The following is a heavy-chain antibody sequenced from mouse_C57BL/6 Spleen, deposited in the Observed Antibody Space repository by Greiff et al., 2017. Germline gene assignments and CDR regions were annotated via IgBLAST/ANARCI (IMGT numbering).Heavy chain of an antibody. CDR3: TRAYYGNYEGWFAY. Sequence: EVKLVESGEGLVKPGGSLKLSCAASGFTFSSYAMSWVRQTPEKRLEWVAYISSGGDYIYYADTVKGRFTISRDNARNTLYLQMSSLKSEDTAMYYCTRAYYGNYEGWFAYWGQGTLVTVSA. J-gene: IGHJ3*01. D-gene: IGHD2-10*01. V-gene: IGHV5-9-1*02. CDR1: GFTFSSYA. CDR2: ISSGGDYI.